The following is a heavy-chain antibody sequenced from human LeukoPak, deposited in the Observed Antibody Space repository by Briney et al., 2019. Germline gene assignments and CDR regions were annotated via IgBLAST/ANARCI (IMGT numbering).Heavy chain of an antibody. CDR3: ARGGYYYGSGSSPIFDY. V-gene: IGHV3-20*04. Sequence: RSGGSLRLSCAASGFTFDDYGMSWVRQAPGKGLEWVSGINWNGGSTGYADSVKGRFTISRDNAKNSLYLQMNNLRAEDTALYYCARGGYYYGSGSSPIFDYWGQGTLVTVSS. J-gene: IGHJ4*02. CDR2: INWNGGST. D-gene: IGHD3-10*01. CDR1: GFTFDDYG.